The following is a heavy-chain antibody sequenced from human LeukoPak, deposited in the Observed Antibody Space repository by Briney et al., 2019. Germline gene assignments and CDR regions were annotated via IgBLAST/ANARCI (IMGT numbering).Heavy chain of an antibody. CDR3: ATRERDIVVVPAAGGSYFHY. V-gene: IGHV1-2*02. J-gene: IGHJ4*02. Sequence: ASVKVSCQASGYTFTGYYMHWVRQAPGQGLEWMGWINPNSGGTNYAQKFKGRVTMTRDTSISTAYMELSRLRSDDTAVYYCATRERDIVVVPAAGGSYFHYWGQGTLVTVSS. D-gene: IGHD2-2*01. CDR2: INPNSGGT. CDR1: GYTFTGYY.